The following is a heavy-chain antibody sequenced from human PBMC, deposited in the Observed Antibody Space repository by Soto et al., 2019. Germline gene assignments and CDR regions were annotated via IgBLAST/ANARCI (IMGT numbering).Heavy chain of an antibody. CDR2: ISGTSDMT. Sequence: EVQLLESGGDLVEPGGSLRLSCVGSGFTFSSYPMNWVRQAPGKGLEWVSAISGTSDMTYYANSVTGRFTISRDNSKNTLYLQVSSLRVEDTAIYYCAKCRWGATTVTSINWGRGTLVTVSS. V-gene: IGHV3-23*01. CDR1: GFTFSSYP. CDR3: AKCRWGATTVTSIN. D-gene: IGHD4-4*01. J-gene: IGHJ1*01.